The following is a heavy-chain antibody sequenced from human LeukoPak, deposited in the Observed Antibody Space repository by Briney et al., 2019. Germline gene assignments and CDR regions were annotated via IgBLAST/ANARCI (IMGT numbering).Heavy chain of an antibody. CDR2: INPNSGGT. CDR1: GYTFTGYY. Sequence: ASVKVSCKASGYTFTGYYMHWVRQAPGQGLEWMGWINPNSGGTNYAQKFQGRVTMTRDTSISTAYMELSRLRSDDTAVYYCAREMIVVVDYYYYYGMDVWGQGTTVTVSS. CDR3: AREMIVVVDYYYYYGMDV. V-gene: IGHV1-2*02. D-gene: IGHD3-22*01. J-gene: IGHJ6*02.